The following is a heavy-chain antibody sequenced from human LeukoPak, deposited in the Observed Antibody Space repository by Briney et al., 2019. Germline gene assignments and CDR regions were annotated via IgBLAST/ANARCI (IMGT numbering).Heavy chain of an antibody. J-gene: IGHJ4*02. CDR2: ISYDGSNE. V-gene: IGHV3-30*03. Sequence: GGSLRLSCAASGFTFRGYGMHWVRQAPGKGLEWVAVISYDGSNEYYVDSVKGRFTISRDNSKNTLYLQTDSLRAEDTAVYYCARAPSGYYPYFDYWGQGTLVTVSS. D-gene: IGHD3-22*01. CDR1: GFTFRGYG. CDR3: ARAPSGYYPYFDY.